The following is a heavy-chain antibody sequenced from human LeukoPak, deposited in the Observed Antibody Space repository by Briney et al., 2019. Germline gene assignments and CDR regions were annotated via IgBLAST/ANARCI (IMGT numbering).Heavy chain of an antibody. D-gene: IGHD6-13*01. CDR2: IWYDGSNK. V-gene: IGHV3-33*01. CDR3: ASNAAAGTFDY. CDR1: GFTFSSYG. Sequence: PGGSLRLSCAASGFTFSSYGMHWVRQAPGKGLEWVAVIWYDGSNKYYADSVKGRFTISRDNSKNTLYLQMNSLRAEDTAVYYCASNAAAGTFDYWGQGTLATVSS. J-gene: IGHJ4*02.